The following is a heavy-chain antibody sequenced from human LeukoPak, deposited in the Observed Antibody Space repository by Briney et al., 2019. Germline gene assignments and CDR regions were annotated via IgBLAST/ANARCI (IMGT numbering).Heavy chain of an antibody. CDR1: GYTFTTYA. CDR3: ARAYQPLGGLSFPDS. D-gene: IGHD3-16*02. Sequence: ASVKVSCKASGYTFTTYAMNWVRQAPGQGLEWMGWINTNTGNPAYAQGFPGRFVFSLDTSVSTAYLQISSLKAEDTAVYYCARAYQPLGGLSFPDSWGQGTLVTVSS. V-gene: IGHV7-4-1*02. J-gene: IGHJ5*01. CDR2: INTNTGNP.